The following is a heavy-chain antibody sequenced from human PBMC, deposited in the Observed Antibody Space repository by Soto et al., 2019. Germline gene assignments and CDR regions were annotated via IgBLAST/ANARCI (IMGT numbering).Heavy chain of an antibody. Sequence: ASVKVSCKASGYTFTSYAMHWVRQAPGQRLEWMGWINAGNGNTKYSQKFQGRVTITRDTSASTAYMELSSLRSEDTAVYYCARPQHLRYYYGMDVWGQGTTVTVS. CDR1: GYTFTSYA. D-gene: IGHD6-13*01. CDR3: ARPQHLRYYYGMDV. J-gene: IGHJ6*02. CDR2: INAGNGNT. V-gene: IGHV1-3*01.